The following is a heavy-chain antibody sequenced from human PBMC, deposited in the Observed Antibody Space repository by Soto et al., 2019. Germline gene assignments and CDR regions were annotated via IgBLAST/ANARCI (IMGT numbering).Heavy chain of an antibody. CDR3: AKDLRDHRYGRYYFYGMDV. CDR2: FDPEDGET. J-gene: IGHJ6*02. CDR1: GYSLTDLS. Sequence: ASLKVSCKVSGYSLTDLSMHWVRQAPGKGLEWMGGFDPEDGETIYAQKFQGRVTMTEDTSTDTASMELSSLRSEDSAVYYCAKDLRDHRYGRYYFYGMDVWGQGTTV. D-gene: IGHD5-18*01. V-gene: IGHV1-24*01.